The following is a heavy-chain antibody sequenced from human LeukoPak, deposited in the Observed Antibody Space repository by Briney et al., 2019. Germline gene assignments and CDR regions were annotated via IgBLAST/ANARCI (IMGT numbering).Heavy chain of an antibody. CDR1: GFTFSSYG. CDR2: IQYDGSNE. Sequence: GGSLRLSCAASGFTFSSYGMHWVRQAPGKGLEWVAYIQYDGSNEQYADSVKGRFSISRDSSKNILYLQMNSLRAEDTAVYYCAKARGFGIAVASDYWGQGTLVTASS. D-gene: IGHD6-19*01. J-gene: IGHJ4*02. V-gene: IGHV3-30*02. CDR3: AKARGFGIAVASDY.